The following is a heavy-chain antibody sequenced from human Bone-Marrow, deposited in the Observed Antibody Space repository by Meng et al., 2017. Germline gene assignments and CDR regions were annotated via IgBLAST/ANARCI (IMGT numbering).Heavy chain of an antibody. CDR3: AKELVSFATGGLDY. Sequence: GGSLRLSCAASGFTFSSHAISWVRQAPGKGLQWVSRISGNGDTTNFAAFVKGRSTISRDNSKSTVYMQMNSLRVEDTAIYYCAKELVSFATGGLDYWGQGILVTVSS. J-gene: IGHJ4*02. V-gene: IGHV3-23*01. CDR1: GFTFSSHA. CDR2: ISGNGDTT. D-gene: IGHD2-8*01.